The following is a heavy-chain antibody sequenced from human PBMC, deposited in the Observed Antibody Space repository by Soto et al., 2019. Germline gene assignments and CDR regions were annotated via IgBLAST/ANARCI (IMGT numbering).Heavy chain of an antibody. CDR3: ARGTHKAAAGTPFDY. CDR2: ISYDGSNK. V-gene: IGHV3-30-3*01. CDR1: GFTFSSYA. J-gene: IGHJ4*02. Sequence: PGGSLRLSCAASGFTFSSYAMHWVRQAPGKGLEWVAVISYDGSNKYYADSVKGRFTISRDNSKNTLYLQMNSLRAEDTAVYYCARGTHKAAAGTPFDYWGQGTLVTVSS. D-gene: IGHD6-13*01.